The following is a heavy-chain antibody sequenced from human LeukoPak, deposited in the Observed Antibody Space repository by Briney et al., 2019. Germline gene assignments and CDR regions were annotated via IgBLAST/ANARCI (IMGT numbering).Heavy chain of an antibody. D-gene: IGHD6-19*01. V-gene: IGHV4-4*07. CDR2: VSTNGNT. J-gene: IGHJ5*02. Sequence: PSETLSLTCTVSGASISNYYWSWIRQPAGQGLEWIGRVSTNGNTNYNPSLKSRVSMSVDTSKNQFSLILSSVTAADTAVYYCARGIDRSSGRWFDPWGQGTLVTVSS. CDR1: GASISNYY. CDR3: ARGIDRSSGRWFDP.